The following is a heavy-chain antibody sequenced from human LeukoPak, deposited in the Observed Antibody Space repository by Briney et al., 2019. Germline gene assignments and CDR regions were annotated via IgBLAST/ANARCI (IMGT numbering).Heavy chain of an antibody. CDR1: GFTFSDYY. CDR3: ARVEYDFWSAPTGYFDY. D-gene: IGHD3-3*01. J-gene: IGHJ4*02. CDR2: ISSSGSTI. V-gene: IGHV3-11*04. Sequence: GGSLRLSCAASGFTFSDYYMSWIRQAPGKGLEWVSYISSSGSTIYYADSVKGRFTISRANARNSLYLQMNSLRAEDTAVYYCARVEYDFWSAPTGYFDYWGQGTLVTVSS.